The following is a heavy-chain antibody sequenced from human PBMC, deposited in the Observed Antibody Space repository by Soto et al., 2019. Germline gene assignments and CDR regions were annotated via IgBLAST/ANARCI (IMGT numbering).Heavy chain of an antibody. CDR2: ISGSGGST. Sequence: GGSLRLSCAASGFTFSSYAMSWVRQAPGKGLEWVSAISGSGGSTYYADSVKGRFTISRDNSKNTLYLQMNSLRAEDTAVYYCAKDMRLLRFLEWLTQGFDYWGQGTLVTVSS. J-gene: IGHJ4*02. V-gene: IGHV3-23*01. D-gene: IGHD3-3*01. CDR3: AKDMRLLRFLEWLTQGFDY. CDR1: GFTFSSYA.